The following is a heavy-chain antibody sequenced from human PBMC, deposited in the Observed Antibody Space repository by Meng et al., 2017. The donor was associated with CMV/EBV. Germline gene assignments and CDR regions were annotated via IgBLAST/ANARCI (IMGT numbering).Heavy chain of an antibody. Sequence: SVQVSCKASGGTFSSYAISWVRQAPGQGLEWMGGIIPIFGTANYAQKFQGRVTITTDESTSTAYRELSSLRSEDTAVYYCARADIVVVPAAPRFRYYYYGMDVWGQGTTVTVSS. D-gene: IGHD2-2*01. J-gene: IGHJ6*02. CDR3: ARADIVVVPAAPRFRYYYYGMDV. CDR1: GGTFSSYA. V-gene: IGHV1-69*05. CDR2: IIPIFGTA.